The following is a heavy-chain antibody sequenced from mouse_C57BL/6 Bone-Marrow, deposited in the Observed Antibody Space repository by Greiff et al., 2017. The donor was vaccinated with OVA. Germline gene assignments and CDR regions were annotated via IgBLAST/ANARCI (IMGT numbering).Heavy chain of an antibody. J-gene: IGHJ3*01. V-gene: IGHV1-22*01. CDR2: INPNNGGT. CDR1: GYTFTDYN. Sequence: VQLQQSGPELVKPGASVKMSCKASGYTFTDYNMHWVKQSHGKGLEWIGYINPNNGGTSYNQKFKGKATLTVNKSSSTAYMELRSLPSEDSAVYYCARRDGYDYTWFAYWGQGTLVTVSA. CDR3: ARRDGYDYTWFAY. D-gene: IGHD2-4*01.